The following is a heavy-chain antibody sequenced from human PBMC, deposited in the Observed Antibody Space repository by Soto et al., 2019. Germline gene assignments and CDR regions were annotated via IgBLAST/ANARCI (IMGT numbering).Heavy chain of an antibody. Sequence: ASVKVSCKASGYTFTSYGISWVRQAPGQGLEWMGWISAYNGSTNYAQKLQGRVTMTTDTSTSTAYMELRSLRSDDTAVYYCARDYYDSSGYSNWFDNWGQGTLVTFSS. CDR3: ARDYYDSSGYSNWFDN. V-gene: IGHV1-18*01. D-gene: IGHD3-22*01. CDR1: GYTFTSYG. CDR2: ISAYNGST. J-gene: IGHJ5*02.